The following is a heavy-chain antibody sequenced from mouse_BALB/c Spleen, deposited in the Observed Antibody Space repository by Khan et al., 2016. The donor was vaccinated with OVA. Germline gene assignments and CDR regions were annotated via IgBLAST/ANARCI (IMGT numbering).Heavy chain of an antibody. CDR1: GYSFTSYY. J-gene: IGHJ3*01. Sequence: VQLQQSGPELMKPGASVKISCKASGYSFTSYYIHWVKQSHGKSLEWIGYIDPFNGGTSYNPKFKGKATLTVGQSSSTAYMHLSSLTSDDSAVYYCARHGYVAWFAYWGQGTLVTVSA. CDR3: ARHGYVAWFAY. V-gene: IGHV1S135*01. CDR2: IDPFNGGT. D-gene: IGHD2-2*01.